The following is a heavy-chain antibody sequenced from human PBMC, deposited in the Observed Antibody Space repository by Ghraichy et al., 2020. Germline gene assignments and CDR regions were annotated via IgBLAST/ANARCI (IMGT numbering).Heavy chain of an antibody. V-gene: IGHV4-59*08. CDR1: GGSISSYY. CDR3: ARLTYYYDSSGYHEDAFDI. D-gene: IGHD3-22*01. J-gene: IGHJ3*02. Sequence: SETLSLTCTVSGGSISSYYWSWIRQPPGKGLEWIGYIYYSGSTNYNPSLKSRVTISVDTSKNQFSLKLSSVTAADTAVYYCARLTYYYDSSGYHEDAFDIWGQGTMVTVSS. CDR2: IYYSGST.